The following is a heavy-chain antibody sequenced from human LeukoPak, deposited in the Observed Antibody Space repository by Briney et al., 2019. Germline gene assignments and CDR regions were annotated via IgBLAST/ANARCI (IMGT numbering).Heavy chain of an antibody. D-gene: IGHD2-2*02. CDR3: ARDGSLGYCSSTSCYSPGAFDI. Sequence: PGGSLRLSCAASGFTFSSYSMNWVRQAPGKGLEWVSSISSSSSYIYYADSVKGRFTISRDNAKNSLYLQMNSLRAEDTAVYYCARDGSLGYCSSTSCYSPGAFDIWGQGTMVTVSS. CDR1: GFTFSSYS. V-gene: IGHV3-21*01. J-gene: IGHJ3*02. CDR2: ISSSSSYI.